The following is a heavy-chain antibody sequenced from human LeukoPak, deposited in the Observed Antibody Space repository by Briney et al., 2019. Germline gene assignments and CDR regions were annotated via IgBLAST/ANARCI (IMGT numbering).Heavy chain of an antibody. J-gene: IGHJ6*03. D-gene: IGHD5-18*01. CDR1: GYSISSGYY. CDR3: AKNTARARPYYRDV. V-gene: IGHV4-38-2*01. CDR2: IFHSGST. Sequence: SETLSLTCAVSGYSISSGYYWGWIRQPPGKGLEWIGSIFHSGSTYYNPSLKSRVTISVDTSKNQFSLKLSSVTAADTAVYYCAKNTARARPYYRDVWGKGTTVTVSS.